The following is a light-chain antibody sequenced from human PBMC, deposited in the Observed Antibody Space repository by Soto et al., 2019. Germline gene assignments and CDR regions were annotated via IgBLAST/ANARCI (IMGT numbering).Light chain of an antibody. CDR1: QSVSSY. Sequence: EIVLTQSPATLSLSPGERATLSCRASQSVSSYLAWYQQKPGQAPRLLIYDASNRATGIPARLSGSGSGTDFTLTISSLEPADLAVDYCQQRSDWPSTFGGGTKVQIK. CDR2: DAS. CDR3: QQRSDWPST. J-gene: IGKJ4*01. V-gene: IGKV3-11*01.